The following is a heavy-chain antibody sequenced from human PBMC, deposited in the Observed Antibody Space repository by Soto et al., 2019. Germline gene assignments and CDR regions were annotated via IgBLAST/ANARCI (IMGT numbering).Heavy chain of an antibody. CDR2: ISAYNGNT. V-gene: IGHV1-18*01. D-gene: IGHD3-22*01. CDR3: ARDYYDSSGYYYSYYYGMDV. J-gene: IGHJ6*02. CDR1: GCTFTSYG. Sequence: GASVKVSCKASGCTFTSYGISWVRQSPGQGLEWMGWISAYNGNTNYAQKLQGRVTMTTDTSTSTAYMELRSLRSDDTAVYYCARDYYDSSGYYYSYYYGMDVWGQGTTVTVSS.